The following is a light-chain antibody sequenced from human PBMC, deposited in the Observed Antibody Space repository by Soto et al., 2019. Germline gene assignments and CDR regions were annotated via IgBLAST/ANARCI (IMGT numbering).Light chain of an antibody. CDR3: CSYAGSDTSW. J-gene: IGLJ3*02. CDR2: DVS. Sequence: QSALTQPRSVSGSPGQSVTISCTGTSSDVGGYNYVSWYQQHPGKAPKLMIYDVSKRPSGVPDRFSGSKSGNTASLTISGRQAEDEADDYCCSYAGSDTSWFGGGTKLTVL. V-gene: IGLV2-11*01. CDR1: SSDVGGYNY.